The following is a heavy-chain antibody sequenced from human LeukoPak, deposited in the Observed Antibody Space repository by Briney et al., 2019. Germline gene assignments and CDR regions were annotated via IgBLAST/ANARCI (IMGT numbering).Heavy chain of an antibody. D-gene: IGHD2-2*01. Sequence: GGSLRLSCAASGFTLSSYAMSWVRQGPGKGLEWVSAISVSGNTYHADSVKGRFTISRDSSKNTLYLQMNSLRAEDTAVYHCAKGQGYSTSGWYFDYWGHGTLVTVSS. V-gene: IGHV3-23*01. CDR1: GFTLSSYA. CDR3: AKGQGYSTSGWYFDY. J-gene: IGHJ4*01. CDR2: ISVSGNT.